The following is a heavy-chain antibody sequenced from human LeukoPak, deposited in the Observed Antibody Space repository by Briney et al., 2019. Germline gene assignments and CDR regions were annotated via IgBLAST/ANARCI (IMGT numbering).Heavy chain of an antibody. CDR1: GGSFSGYY. D-gene: IGHD1-26*01. CDR2: INHSGST. J-gene: IGHJ4*02. V-gene: IGHV4-34*01. CDR3: AREGVGATMAN. Sequence: SETLSLTCAVYGGSFSGYYWSWIRQPPGKGLEWIGEINHSGSTNYNPSLKSRVTISVDTSKNQFSLKLSSVTAADTAVYYCAREGVGATMANWGQGTLVTVSS.